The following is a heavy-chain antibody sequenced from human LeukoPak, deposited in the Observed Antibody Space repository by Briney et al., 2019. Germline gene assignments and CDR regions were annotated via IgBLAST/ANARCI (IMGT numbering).Heavy chain of an antibody. Sequence: PGGSLRLSCAASGFTFSSYAMSWVRQAPGKGLEWVSIIGYRGGSIYYAYSVQGRFTISRDNSKSTLSLQMNGLRPEDTAVYYCAKSWGYTRPYYNYMDVWGKGTTVTVSS. CDR3: AKSWGYTRPYYNYMDV. D-gene: IGHD3-16*02. J-gene: IGHJ6*03. CDR1: GFTFSSYA. V-gene: IGHV3-23*01. CDR2: IGYRGGSI.